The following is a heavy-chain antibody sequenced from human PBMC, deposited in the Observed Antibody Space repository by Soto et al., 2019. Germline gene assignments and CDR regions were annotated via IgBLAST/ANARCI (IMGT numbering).Heavy chain of an antibody. V-gene: IGHV4-59*08. J-gene: IGHJ4*02. CDR3: ARRNYGEEGYFCDF. D-gene: IGHD4-17*01. Sequence: QVQLRESGPGLVRPSETLSLTCTVSGGSITGYYWSWIRQPPGKGLEWIGYIYDSGTTTYNAALNSRVTISADPSKNQFSLNLRSVTAADTAVYYYARRNYGEEGYFCDFWGQGLLVTVSS. CDR2: IYDSGTT. CDR1: GGSITGYY.